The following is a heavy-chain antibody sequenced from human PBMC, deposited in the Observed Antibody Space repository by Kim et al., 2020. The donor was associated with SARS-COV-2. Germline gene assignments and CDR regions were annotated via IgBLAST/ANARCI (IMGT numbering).Heavy chain of an antibody. D-gene: IGHD5-18*01. CDR2: IYDSGST. CDR1: GGSISSSSYY. J-gene: IGHJ5*02. Sequence: SETLSLTCTVSGGSISSSSYYWGWIRQPPGKGLEWIGSIYDSGSTYYNPSLQSRVTISVHTSKTQFSLKLSSVTAADTAVYYCARLRIQLWSQGWFDPWGQGTLVTVSS. V-gene: IGHV4-39*07. CDR3: ARLRIQLWSQGWFDP.